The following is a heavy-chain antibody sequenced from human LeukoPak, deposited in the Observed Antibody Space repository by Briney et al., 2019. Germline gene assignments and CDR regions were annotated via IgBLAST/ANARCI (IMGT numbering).Heavy chain of an antibody. Sequence: ASVNVSCKASGYTFTGYYMHWVRQAPGQGLEWMGWINPNSGGTNYAQKFQGRVTMTRDTSISTAYMELSRLRSDDTAVYYCARDLYCGGDCYPNTFDYWGQGTLVTVSS. CDR2: INPNSGGT. J-gene: IGHJ4*02. CDR3: ARDLYCGGDCYPNTFDY. CDR1: GYTFTGYY. V-gene: IGHV1-2*02. D-gene: IGHD2-21*02.